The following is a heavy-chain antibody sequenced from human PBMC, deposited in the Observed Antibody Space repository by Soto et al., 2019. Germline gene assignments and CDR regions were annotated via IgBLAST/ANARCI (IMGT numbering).Heavy chain of an antibody. Sequence: LYLTCAVSGYSISSGYYWGWIRQPPGKGLEWIGSIYHSGSTYYNPSLKSRVTISVDTSKNQFSLKLSSVTAADTAVYYCARGSQYYYYGMDVWGQGTTVTVSS. CDR3: ARGSQYYYYGMDV. CDR1: GYSISSGYY. D-gene: IGHD3-10*01. V-gene: IGHV4-38-2*01. J-gene: IGHJ6*02. CDR2: IYHSGST.